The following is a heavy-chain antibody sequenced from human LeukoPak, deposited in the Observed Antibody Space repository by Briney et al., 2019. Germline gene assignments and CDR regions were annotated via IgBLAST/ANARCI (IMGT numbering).Heavy chain of an antibody. V-gene: IGHV1-2*02. CDR1: GYTFTGYY. Sequence: ASVKVSFKASGYTFTGYYMHWVRQAPGQGLEWMGWINPNSGGTNYAQKFQGRVTMTRDTSISTAYMELSRLRSDDTAVYYCARLPIVGTAMVSDYWGQGTLVTVSS. CDR3: ARLPIVGTAMVSDY. D-gene: IGHD5-18*01. CDR2: INPNSGGT. J-gene: IGHJ4*02.